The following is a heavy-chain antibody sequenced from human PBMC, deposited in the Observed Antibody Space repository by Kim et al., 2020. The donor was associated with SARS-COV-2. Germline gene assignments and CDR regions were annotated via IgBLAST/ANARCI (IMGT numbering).Heavy chain of an antibody. CDR3: AKALYSSRGPNGMDV. J-gene: IGHJ6*02. V-gene: IGHV3-43*01. CDR1: GFTFDDYT. CDR2: ISWDGGST. Sequence: GGSLRLSCAASGFTFDDYTMHWVRQAPGKGLEWVSLISWDGGSTYYADSVKGRFTISRDNSKNSLYLQMNSLRTEDTALYYCAKALYSSRGPNGMDVWGQGTTGTVSS. D-gene: IGHD5-18*01.